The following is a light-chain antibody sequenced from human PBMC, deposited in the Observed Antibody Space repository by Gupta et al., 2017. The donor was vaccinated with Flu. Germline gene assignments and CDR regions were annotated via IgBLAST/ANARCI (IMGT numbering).Light chain of an antibody. CDR3: CSYAGSNTVV. V-gene: IGLV2-23*02. Sequence: GSDVGNFNLVSWYQQHRVKAPKVIIYEVNKRPSGVSDRFSGSKSGNTASLTISGLQAEDEADYYCCSYAGSNTVVFGGGTKLTVL. J-gene: IGLJ2*01. CDR2: EVN. CDR1: GSDVGNFNL.